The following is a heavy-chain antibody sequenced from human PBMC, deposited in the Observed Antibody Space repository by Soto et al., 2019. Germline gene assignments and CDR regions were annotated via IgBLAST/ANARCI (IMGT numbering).Heavy chain of an antibody. CDR3: AHRPTTTVSTVWFDP. J-gene: IGHJ5*02. CDR2: IYWDGDE. V-gene: IGHV2-5*02. Sequence: QITLKESGPKLVKPTQTLTLTCTVSGFLVTDSGVGVCWIRQPPGKALEWLALIYWDGDERYNPSLSSRLTITRDTSKNQVVLTLTDVDPVDTATYFCAHRPTTTVSTVWFDPWGQGTLVTVSS. CDR1: GFLVTDSGVG. D-gene: IGHD4-17*01.